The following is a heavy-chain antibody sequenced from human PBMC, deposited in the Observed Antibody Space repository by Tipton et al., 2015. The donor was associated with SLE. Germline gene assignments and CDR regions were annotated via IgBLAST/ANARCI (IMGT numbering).Heavy chain of an antibody. CDR1: GFTFDDYA. D-gene: IGHD2-21*01. CDR3: GKETGTIVVADY. Sequence: SLRLSCTASGFTFDDYAMHWVRQAPGKGLEWVSGISWNGDRVDYMDSVKGRFTISRDNAKNTLYLQMNILRAEDTAVYYCGKETGTIVVADYWGQGTLVTVSS. CDR2: ISWNGDRV. J-gene: IGHJ4*02. V-gene: IGHV3-9*01.